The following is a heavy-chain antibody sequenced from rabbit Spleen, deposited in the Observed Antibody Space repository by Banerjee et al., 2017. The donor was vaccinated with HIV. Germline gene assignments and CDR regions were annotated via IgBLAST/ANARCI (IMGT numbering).Heavy chain of an antibody. CDR1: GFSFNNNDY. Sequence: QSLEESGGDLVKPGASLTLTCTASGFSFNNNDYMCWVRQAPGKGLEWISCIAGSSSGFTYSATWAKGRFIMSRTSSTTVTLQMTSLTAADTATYFCARDLTGVIGWNFKLWGPGTLVTVS. V-gene: IGHV1S40*01. CDR3: ARDLTGVIGWNFKL. CDR2: IAGSSSGFT. J-gene: IGHJ4*01. D-gene: IGHD1-1*01.